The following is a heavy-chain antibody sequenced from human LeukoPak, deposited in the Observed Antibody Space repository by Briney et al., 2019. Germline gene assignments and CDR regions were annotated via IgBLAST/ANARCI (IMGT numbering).Heavy chain of an antibody. CDR1: GGTFSSYA. J-gene: IGHJ3*02. D-gene: IGHD4-23*01. Sequence: SVKVSCKASGGTFSSYAISWVRQAPGQGLEWMGGIIPIFGTANYAQKFQGRVTITADKSTSTAYMELSSLRSEDTAVYYCARPSVGGNGMGFAFDIWGQGTMVTVSS. CDR2: IIPIFGTA. V-gene: IGHV1-69*06. CDR3: ARPSVGGNGMGFAFDI.